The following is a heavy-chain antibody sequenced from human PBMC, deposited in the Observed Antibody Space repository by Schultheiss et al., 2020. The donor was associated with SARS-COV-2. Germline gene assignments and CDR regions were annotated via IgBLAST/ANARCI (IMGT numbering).Heavy chain of an antibody. CDR3: AKSRSFYDYVWGSYRLDY. D-gene: IGHD3-16*02. V-gene: IGHV3-33*06. J-gene: IGHJ4*02. Sequence: GGSLRLSCAASGFTFSTCAMNWVRQAPGKGLEWVAVIWYDGSNKYYADSVKGRFTISRDNSKNTVYLQMNSLRAEDTAVYYCAKSRSFYDYVWGSYRLDYWGQGTLVTVSS. CDR1: GFTFSTCA. CDR2: IWYDGSNK.